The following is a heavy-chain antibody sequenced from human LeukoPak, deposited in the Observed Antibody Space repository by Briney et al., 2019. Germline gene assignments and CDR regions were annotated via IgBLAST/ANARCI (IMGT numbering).Heavy chain of an antibody. CDR1: GGSISSYY. Sequence: SETLSFTCTVSGGSISSYYWSWIRQPAGKGLEWIGRIYTSGSTNYNPSLKSRVTMSVDTSKNQFSLKLSSVTAADTAVYYCAREGYCSSTSCYLLDYYYYYMDVWGKGTTVTVSS. V-gene: IGHV4-4*07. CDR2: IYTSGST. J-gene: IGHJ6*03. CDR3: AREGYCSSTSCYLLDYYYYYMDV. D-gene: IGHD2-2*01.